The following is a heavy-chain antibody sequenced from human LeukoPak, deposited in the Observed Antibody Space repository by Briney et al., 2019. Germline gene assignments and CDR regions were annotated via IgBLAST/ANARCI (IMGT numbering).Heavy chain of an antibody. D-gene: IGHD3-3*01. V-gene: IGHV4-59*01. CDR1: GGSISSYY. CDR2: IYYSGST. CDR3: ARDSRSFDI. J-gene: IGHJ3*02. Sequence: ETLSLTCTVSGGSISSYYWSWIRQPPGKGLEWIGYIYYSGSTNYNPSLKSRVTISVDTSKNQFSLKLSSVTAADTAVYYCARDSRSFDIWGQGTIVTVSS.